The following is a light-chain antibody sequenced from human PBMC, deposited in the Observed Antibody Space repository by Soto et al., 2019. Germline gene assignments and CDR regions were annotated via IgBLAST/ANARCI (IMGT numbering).Light chain of an antibody. Sequence: QSALTQPASVSGSPGQSITISCTGTSSDVGGYNYVSWYQQHPGKAPKLMMYNVTNRPSGVSSRFSGSNSGNTASLTISGLLTEDEADYYCSSYTTSSTWVFGGGTKLTVL. J-gene: IGLJ3*02. V-gene: IGLV2-14*03. CDR1: SSDVGGYNY. CDR3: SSYTTSSTWV. CDR2: NVT.